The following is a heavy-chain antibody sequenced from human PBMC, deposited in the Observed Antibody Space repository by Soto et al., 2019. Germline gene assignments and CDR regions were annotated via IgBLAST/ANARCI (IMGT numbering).Heavy chain of an antibody. J-gene: IGHJ5*02. V-gene: IGHV1-3*01. CDR2: INAGSGDT. Sequence: QVQLVQSGAEVKKPGASVKISCKASGYTFTTYAIHWVRQAPGQRLEWMGWINAGSGDTKYSQQFQDRVTITRDTSATTAYMELSSLTSEDTAVYYCARPCSIWYNWLDPWGQGTLVTVSS. CDR3: ARPCSIWYNWLDP. CDR1: GYTFTTYA. D-gene: IGHD6-13*01.